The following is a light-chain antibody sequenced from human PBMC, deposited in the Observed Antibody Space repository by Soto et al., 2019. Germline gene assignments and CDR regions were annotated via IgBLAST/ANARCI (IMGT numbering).Light chain of an antibody. CDR1: SSDVGSYNF. CDR3: RSYAGADTFVI. V-gene: IGLV2-23*03. CDR2: EGT. J-gene: IGLJ7*01. Sequence: QSVLTQPASVSGSPGQSITISCTGTSSDVGSYNFVSWYQQHPGKAPKFIIYEGTKRPSGVSNWFSGSKSGNTAFLTNSGIQAEDEADYYCRSYAGADTFVIFGGRNKPNVL.